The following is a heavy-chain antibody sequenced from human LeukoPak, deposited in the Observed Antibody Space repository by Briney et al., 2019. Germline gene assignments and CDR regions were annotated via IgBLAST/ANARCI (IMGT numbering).Heavy chain of an antibody. CDR1: GYSFSSFW. CDR3: ARGLYSGYYMSGY. CDR2: IDPFDSNT. Sequence: KPGESLKISCKGSGYSFSSFWINWVRQMPGKGLEWMGRIDPFDSNTNYSPSFEGHVSISADKSMSTAYLQWTSMKASDTAIYYCARGLYSGYYMSGYWGQGTRVTVCS. J-gene: IGHJ4*02. D-gene: IGHD5-12*01. V-gene: IGHV5-10-1*01.